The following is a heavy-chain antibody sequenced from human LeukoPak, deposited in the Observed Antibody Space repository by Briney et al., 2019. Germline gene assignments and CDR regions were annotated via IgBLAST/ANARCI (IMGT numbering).Heavy chain of an antibody. CDR3: ARGRRLRGVTSRPIYYYYYMDV. Sequence: SVKVSCKASGGTFSSYAIGWVRQAPGQGLEWMGGIIPIFGTANYAQKFQGRVTITADESTSTAYMELSSLRSEDTAVYYCARGRRLRGVTSRPIYYYYYMDVWGGGTTVTVSS. V-gene: IGHV1-69*01. CDR2: IIPIFGTA. CDR1: GGTFSSYA. J-gene: IGHJ6*03. D-gene: IGHD3-10*01.